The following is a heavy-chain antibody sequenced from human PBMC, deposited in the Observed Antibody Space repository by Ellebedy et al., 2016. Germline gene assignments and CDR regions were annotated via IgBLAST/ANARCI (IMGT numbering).Heavy chain of an antibody. J-gene: IGHJ5*02. CDR2: INANTENT. CDR1: GYIFNTYA. Sequence: ASVKVSCKASGYIFNTYAMQWVRQAPGQSLEWMGWINANTENTKYSEKFQGRVTMTKDTSTSTVYMELSSLRSEDTAVYYCARGWRYYASGTYRENNWFDPWGQGTLVTVSS. V-gene: IGHV1-3*01. D-gene: IGHD3-10*01. CDR3: ARGWRYYASGTYRENNWFDP.